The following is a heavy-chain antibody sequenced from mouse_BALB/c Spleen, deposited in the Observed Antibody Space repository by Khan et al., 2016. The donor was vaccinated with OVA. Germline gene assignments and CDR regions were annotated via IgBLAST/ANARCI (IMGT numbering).Heavy chain of an antibody. Sequence: VQLKQSGPGLVQPSQSLSITCTVSGFSLTNYGVHWVRQSPGKDLEWLGVIWSGGSTDYNAAFISRLSIIKDNSKSQVFFKMNSLQANDTAIYYCARNYDDDEGLAYWGQGTLVTVSA. CDR1: GFSLTNYG. CDR3: ARNYDDDEGLAY. D-gene: IGHD2-4*01. V-gene: IGHV2-2*02. J-gene: IGHJ3*01. CDR2: IWSGGST.